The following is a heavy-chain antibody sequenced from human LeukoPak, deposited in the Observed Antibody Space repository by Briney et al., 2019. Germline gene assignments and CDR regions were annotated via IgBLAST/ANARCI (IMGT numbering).Heavy chain of an antibody. CDR3: AKDAGPQQLVFFDS. J-gene: IGHJ4*02. CDR2: ISGSGGNM. V-gene: IGHV3-23*01. Sequence: PGGSLRLSCTATGFTFSNFGMAWVRQAPGQGLEWVSTISGSGGNMYQADSVKGRFTISGDNSRSTLYLQMNSLRAEDTAVYYCAKDAGPQQLVFFDSWGQGTLVTVSS. D-gene: IGHD6-6*01. CDR1: GFTFSNFG.